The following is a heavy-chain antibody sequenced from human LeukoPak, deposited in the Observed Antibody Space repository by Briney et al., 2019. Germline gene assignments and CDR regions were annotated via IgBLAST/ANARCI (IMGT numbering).Heavy chain of an antibody. V-gene: IGHV4-34*01. D-gene: IGHD6-19*01. CDR3: ARGPGNAPVAGNNY. J-gene: IGHJ4*02. CDR1: GGSFSGYY. Sequence: SETLSLTCAVYGGSFSGYYWSWIRRPPGKGLEWIGEINHSGSTNYNPSLKSRVTISVDTSKNQFSLKLSSVTAADTAVYYCARGPGNAPVAGNNYWGQGTLVTVSS. CDR2: INHSGST.